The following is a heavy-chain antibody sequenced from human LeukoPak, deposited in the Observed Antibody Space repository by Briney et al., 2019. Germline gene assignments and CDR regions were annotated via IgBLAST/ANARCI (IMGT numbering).Heavy chain of an antibody. J-gene: IGHJ5*02. Sequence: GESLKISCKGSGYNFTNYWIGWVRQMPGKGLEWMRIIYPGDSETRYSPSFQGQVTISADKSISTAYLQWSSLKASDTAMYYCATNGVPTAPYNWFDPWGQGTLVTVSS. V-gene: IGHV5-51*01. CDR1: GYNFTNYW. D-gene: IGHD2-2*01. CDR3: ATNGVPTAPYNWFDP. CDR2: IYPGDSET.